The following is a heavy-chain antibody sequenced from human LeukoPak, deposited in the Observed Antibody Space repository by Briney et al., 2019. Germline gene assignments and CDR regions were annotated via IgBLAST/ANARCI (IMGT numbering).Heavy chain of an antibody. V-gene: IGHV4-59*01. D-gene: IGHD5-24*01. CDR3: ARERGDGYNYPPYYSDY. J-gene: IGHJ4*02. CDR2: IYYSGGT. CDR1: GGSISSDY. Sequence: SETLSLTCTVSGGSISSDYWSWIRQPPGRGLEWIGYIYYSGGTNYNPSLKSRVTISVDRSKNQFSLNLSSVTAADTAVYYCARERGDGYNYPPYYSDYWGQGTLVTVSS.